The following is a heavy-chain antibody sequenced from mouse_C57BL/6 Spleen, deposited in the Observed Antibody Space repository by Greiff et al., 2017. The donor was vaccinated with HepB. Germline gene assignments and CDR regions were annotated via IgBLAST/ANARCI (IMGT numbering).Heavy chain of an antibody. D-gene: IGHD2-5*01. CDR1: GYTFTSYG. CDR2: IYPRSGNT. CDR3: AREDYSNYVGAMDY. V-gene: IGHV1-81*01. J-gene: IGHJ4*01. Sequence: VKLQESGAELVRPGASVKLSCKASGYTFTSYGISWVKQRPGQGLEWIGEIYPRSGNTYYNEKFKGKATLTADTSSSTAYMKLRSLTSEDSAVYFCAREDYSNYVGAMDYWGQGTSVTVSS.